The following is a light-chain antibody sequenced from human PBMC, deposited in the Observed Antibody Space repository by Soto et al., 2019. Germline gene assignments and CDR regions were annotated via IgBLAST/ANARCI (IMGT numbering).Light chain of an antibody. J-gene: IGKJ1*01. CDR1: QSVTTQ. CDR2: GAS. CDR3: QQYGGSTRT. Sequence: IVLTHSPGTLALSPWEAATLSRRASQSVTTQLAWYQQKRGRAPRLIIHGASRRATGIPDRISGSGSGTDFTLTINRVEPEDVAVYYCQQYGGSTRTFGQGTKVDIK. V-gene: IGKV3-20*01.